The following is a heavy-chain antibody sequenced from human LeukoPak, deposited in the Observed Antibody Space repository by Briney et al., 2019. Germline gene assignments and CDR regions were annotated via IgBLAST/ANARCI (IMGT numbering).Heavy chain of an antibody. Sequence: GGSLRLSCAASGFTFSSYEMNWVRQAPGKGLEWVSYISSSGSTIYYADSVKGRFTISRDNAKNSLYLQMNSLRAEDTAVYYCARDPSLAVAGFFDYWGQGTLVTVSP. CDR1: GFTFSSYE. D-gene: IGHD6-19*01. V-gene: IGHV3-48*03. J-gene: IGHJ4*02. CDR3: ARDPSLAVAGFFDY. CDR2: ISSSGSTI.